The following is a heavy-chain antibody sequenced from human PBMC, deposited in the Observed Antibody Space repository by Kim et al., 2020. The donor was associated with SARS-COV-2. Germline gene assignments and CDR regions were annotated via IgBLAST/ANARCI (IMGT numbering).Heavy chain of an antibody. J-gene: IGHJ4*02. CDR2: ISGSGGST. D-gene: IGHD6-19*01. CDR1: GFTFSSYA. V-gene: IGHV3-23*01. CDR3: AKGPGIAVAGTNEPDFDY. Sequence: GGSLRLSCAASGFTFSSYAMSWVRQAPGKGLEWVSAISGSGGSTYYADSVKGRFTISRDNSKNTLYLQMNSLRAEDTAVYYCAKGPGIAVAGTNEPDFDYWGQGTLVTVSS.